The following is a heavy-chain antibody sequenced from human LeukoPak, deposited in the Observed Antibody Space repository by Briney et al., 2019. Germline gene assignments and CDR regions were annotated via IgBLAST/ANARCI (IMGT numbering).Heavy chain of an antibody. Sequence: SVKVSCKASGGTFSSYAISWVRQAPGQGLEWMGRIIPILGIANYAQKFQGRVTITADKSTSTAYVELSSLRSEDTAVYYCAREVVDTAMVTFDYWGQGTLVTVSS. D-gene: IGHD5-18*01. CDR3: AREVVDTAMVTFDY. CDR1: GGTFSSYA. J-gene: IGHJ4*02. CDR2: IIPILGIA. V-gene: IGHV1-69*04.